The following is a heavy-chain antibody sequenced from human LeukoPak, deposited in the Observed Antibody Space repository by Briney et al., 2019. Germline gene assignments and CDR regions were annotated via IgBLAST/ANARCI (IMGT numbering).Heavy chain of an antibody. CDR2: IIPIFGTA. D-gene: IGHD5-18*01. CDR1: GGTFSSYA. CDR3: ANPGYSYGTFGAFDI. J-gene: IGHJ3*02. Sequence: SVKVSCKASGGTFSSYAISWVRQAPGQGPEWMGGIIPIFGTANYAQKFQGRVTITADESTSTAYMELSSLRSEDTAVYYCANPGYSYGTFGAFDIWGQGTMVTVSS. V-gene: IGHV1-69*01.